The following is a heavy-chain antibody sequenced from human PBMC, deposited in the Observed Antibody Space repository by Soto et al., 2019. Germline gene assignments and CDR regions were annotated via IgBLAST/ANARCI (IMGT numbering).Heavy chain of an antibody. CDR2: INHSGST. Sequence: QVQLQQWGAGLLKPSETLSLTCAVYGGSFSGYYWNWIRQPPGKGLEWIGEINHSGSTNYNPSLKSRVPISVDTSKNQFSLKLSSVTAAVTAVYYCARGWGRIFDYWGQGTLVTVSS. CDR3: ARGWGRIFDY. V-gene: IGHV4-34*01. D-gene: IGHD7-27*01. J-gene: IGHJ4*02. CDR1: GGSFSGYY.